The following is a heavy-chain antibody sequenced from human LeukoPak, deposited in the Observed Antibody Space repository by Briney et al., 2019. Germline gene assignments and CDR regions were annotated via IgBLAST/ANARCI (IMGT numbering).Heavy chain of an antibody. CDR3: ARDSTIEYYYGSGSSFVPQMYNWFDP. CDR1: GYSIISGYY. V-gene: IGHV4-38-2*02. CDR2: IYHSGST. J-gene: IGHJ5*02. Sequence: SSETLSLTCAVSGYSIISGYYWARIRQPPGKGLERLGRIYHSGSTYYNPSLNSRVTIAVDTAKNQFSLKLTSVTAADTAVYYCARDSTIEYYYGSGSSFVPQMYNWFDPWGQGTLVTVSS. D-gene: IGHD3-10*01.